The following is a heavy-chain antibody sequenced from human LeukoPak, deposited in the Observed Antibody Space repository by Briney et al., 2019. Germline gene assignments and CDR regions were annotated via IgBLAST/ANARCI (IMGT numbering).Heavy chain of an antibody. CDR3: TTLVSGINY. J-gene: IGHJ4*02. V-gene: IGHV1-2*06. D-gene: IGHD1-20*01. Sequence: ASVRVTCKASGYTFTGYYMHWVRQAPGQGLEWLGRINPKTGGSNYAQKFQGRVTMTSDTSTSTAYMELSRLNSDDTAVYYCTTLVSGINYWGQGTLVTVSS. CDR1: GYTFTGYY. CDR2: INPKTGGS.